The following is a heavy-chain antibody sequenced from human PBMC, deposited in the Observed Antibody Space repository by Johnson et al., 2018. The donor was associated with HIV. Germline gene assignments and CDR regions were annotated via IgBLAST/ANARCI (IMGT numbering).Heavy chain of an antibody. CDR2: IWYDGSNK. CDR3: AREGGGYDGKGAFDI. D-gene: IGHD5-12*01. J-gene: IGHJ3*02. V-gene: IGHV3-33*01. Sequence: QVQLVESGGGVVQPGRSLRLSCAASGFTFSSYGIHWVRQAPGKGLEWVAVIWYDGSNKFYADSVRGRFTISRDNSKNTLYLQMNSLRAEDTAVYYCAREGGGYDGKGAFDIWGQGTMVTVSS. CDR1: GFTFSSYG.